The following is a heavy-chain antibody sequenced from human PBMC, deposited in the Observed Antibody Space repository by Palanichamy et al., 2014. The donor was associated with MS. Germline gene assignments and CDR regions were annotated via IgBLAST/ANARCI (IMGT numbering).Heavy chain of an antibody. V-gene: IGHV3-30*18. CDR1: GFTFSSYG. Sequence: PGRSLRLSCAASGFTFSSYGTHWVRQAPGKGLEWVAVISYDGSNKYCADSVKGRFTISRDNSKNTLYLQMNSLRAEDTAVYYCAKGNQAVAGTYYYYGMDVWGQGTTVTVSS. D-gene: IGHD6-19*01. J-gene: IGHJ6*02. CDR2: ISYDGSNK. CDR3: AKGNQAVAGTYYYYGMDV.